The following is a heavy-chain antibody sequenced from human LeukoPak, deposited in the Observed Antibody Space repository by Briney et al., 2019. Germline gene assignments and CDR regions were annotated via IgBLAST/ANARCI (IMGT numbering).Heavy chain of an antibody. V-gene: IGHV4-59*11. J-gene: IGHJ5*02. D-gene: IGHD2-15*01. CDR1: GGSISSHY. CDR2: IYYSGST. CDR3: ARDQSLDCSGGSCYSGWFDP. Sequence: SETLSFTCTVSGGSISSHYWSWIRQPPGKGLEWIGYIYYSGSTNYNPSLKSRVTISVDTSKNQFSLKLSSVTAADTAVYYCARDQSLDCSGGSCYSGWFDPWGQGTLVTVSS.